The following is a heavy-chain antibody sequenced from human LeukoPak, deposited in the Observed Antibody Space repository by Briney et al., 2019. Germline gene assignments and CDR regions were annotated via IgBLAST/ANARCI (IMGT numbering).Heavy chain of an antibody. V-gene: IGHV3-48*03. J-gene: IGHJ4*02. CDR1: GFTLSSYE. D-gene: IGHD6-13*01. CDR3: ARDLEGSSFDY. Sequence: GGSLRLSCAASGFTLSSYEMNWVRQAPGKGLEWVSYISGSGSTIYYADSVKGRFTISRDNAKNSLYLQMNSLRAEDTAVYYCARDLEGSSFDYWGQGTLVTVSS. CDR2: ISGSGSTI.